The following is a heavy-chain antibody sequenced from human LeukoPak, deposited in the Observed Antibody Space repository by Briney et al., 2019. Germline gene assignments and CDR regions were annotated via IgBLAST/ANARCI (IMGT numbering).Heavy chain of an antibody. D-gene: IGHD6-13*01. CDR1: GFTFSSYS. Sequence: GGSLRLSCAASGFTFSSYSMNWVRQAPGKGLEWVANIKQDGSEKYYVDSVKGRFTISRDNAKNSLYLQMNSLRAEDTAVYYCARDRTAAAGHFDYWGQGTLVTVSS. CDR2: IKQDGSEK. CDR3: ARDRTAAAGHFDY. V-gene: IGHV3-7*01. J-gene: IGHJ4*02.